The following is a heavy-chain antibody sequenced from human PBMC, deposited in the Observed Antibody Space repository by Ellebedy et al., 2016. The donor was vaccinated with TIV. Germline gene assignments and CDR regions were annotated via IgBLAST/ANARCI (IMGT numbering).Heavy chain of an antibody. Sequence: PGGSLRLSCAASGFSFSSYIMNWVRQAPGKAPAWVSSISSDSSDLSYADSGKGRFTISRDNAKNLLYLQMNSLRVEDTAVYYCTRDPEGDYDFDFWGQGTLVIVSS. V-gene: IGHV3-21*01. D-gene: IGHD4-17*01. J-gene: IGHJ4*02. CDR1: GFSFSSYI. CDR3: TRDPEGDYDFDF. CDR2: ISSDSSDL.